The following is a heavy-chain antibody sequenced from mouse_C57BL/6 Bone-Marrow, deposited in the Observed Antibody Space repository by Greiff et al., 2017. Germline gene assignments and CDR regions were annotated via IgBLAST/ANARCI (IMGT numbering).Heavy chain of an antibody. D-gene: IGHD1-1*01. Sequence: VKLMESGPGLVAPSQRLYITCTVSGFSLTSYGVSWVRQPPGRGLEWMGVIWGDGSTNYHSALIHRLGISKDNYQSKGVFNKHSLQTDDTATYYCSIQKGGNSYDYAMDDWGQGTSVTVAS. CDR3: SIQKGGNSYDYAMDD. J-gene: IGHJ4*01. CDR1: GFSLTSYG. CDR2: IWGDGST. V-gene: IGHV2-3*01.